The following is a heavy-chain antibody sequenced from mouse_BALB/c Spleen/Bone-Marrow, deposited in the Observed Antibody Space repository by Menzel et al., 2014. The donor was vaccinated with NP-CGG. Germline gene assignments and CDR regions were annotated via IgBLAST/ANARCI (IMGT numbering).Heavy chain of an antibody. J-gene: IGHJ4*01. CDR3: ARETGYAYGNFAMDY. Sequence: EVKLMESGGGLVQPGGSLRLSCEASGFTSIDYYMTRVRQPPGKALEWLGFIRNRANGYTTEYSASVKGRFTISRDISQSIFYLQMNTLRAEDSATYYCARETGYAYGNFAMDYWGQGTSVTVSS. CDR2: IRNRANGYTT. V-gene: IGHV7-3*02. CDR1: GFTSIDYY. D-gene: IGHD2-1*01.